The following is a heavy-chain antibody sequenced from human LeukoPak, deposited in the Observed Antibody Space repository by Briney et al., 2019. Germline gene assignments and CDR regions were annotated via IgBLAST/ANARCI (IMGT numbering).Heavy chain of an antibody. D-gene: IGHD3-16*01. V-gene: IGHV4-59*01. J-gene: IGHJ6*03. CDR2: IYYSGST. Sequence: PSETLSLTCTVSGGSISSYYWSWIRQPPGKGLEWIGYIYYSGSTNYNPSLKSRVTISVDTSKNQFSLKLSSVTAADTAVYYCARLLMGEYNYYYYYYMDVWGKGTTVTISS. CDR1: GGSISSYY. CDR3: ARLLMGEYNYYYYYYMDV.